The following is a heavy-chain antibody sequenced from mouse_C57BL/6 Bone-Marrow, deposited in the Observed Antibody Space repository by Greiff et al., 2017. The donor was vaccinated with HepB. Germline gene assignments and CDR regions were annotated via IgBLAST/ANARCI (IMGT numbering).Heavy chain of an antibody. Sequence: QVQLQQPGAELVMPGASVKLSCKASGYTFTSYWMHWVKQRPGQGLEWIGEIDPSDSYTNYNQKFKGKSTLTVDKSSSTAYMQVSSLTSEDSAVYYWARLEDDYDEDWYFDVGGTGTTVTVSS. J-gene: IGHJ1*03. V-gene: IGHV1-69*01. CDR3: ARLEDDYDEDWYFDV. CDR2: IDPSDSYT. D-gene: IGHD2-4*01. CDR1: GYTFTSYW.